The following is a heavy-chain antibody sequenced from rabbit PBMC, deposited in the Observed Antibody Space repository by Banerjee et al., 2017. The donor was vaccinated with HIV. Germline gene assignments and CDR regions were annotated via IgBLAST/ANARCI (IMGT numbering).Heavy chain of an antibody. Sequence: QEQLEESGGDLVKPEGSLTLTCTASRFSFSVKYVMCWVRQAPGKGLEWIACINAGSTGSTYYASWAKGRFTISSDNAQNTVDLQMNSLTAADTATYFCVRDLYATSNSYFDLWGPGTLVTVS. CDR3: VRDLYATSNSYFDL. CDR2: INAGSTGST. J-gene: IGHJ4*01. D-gene: IGHD1-1*01. CDR1: RFSFSVKYV. V-gene: IGHV1S45*01.